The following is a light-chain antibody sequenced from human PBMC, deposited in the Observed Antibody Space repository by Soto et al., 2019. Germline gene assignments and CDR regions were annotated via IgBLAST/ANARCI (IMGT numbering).Light chain of an antibody. Sequence: EIVLTQSPGTLSLSPGEGATLSCRASQSVASSYLAWYQQKPGQAPRLIIYGASNRATGTPDRFSGGGSGTDFTLTISRLEPEDFAVYYCQQYGSSSFTFGQGTKREIK. CDR2: GAS. J-gene: IGKJ2*01. CDR1: QSVASSY. V-gene: IGKV3-20*01. CDR3: QQYGSSSFT.